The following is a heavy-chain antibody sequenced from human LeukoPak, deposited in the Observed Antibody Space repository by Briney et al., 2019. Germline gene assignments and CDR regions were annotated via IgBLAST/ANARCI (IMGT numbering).Heavy chain of an antibody. Sequence: GGSLRLSCAASGFTFTSHWMSWVRQAPGKGLEWVANIKQDGSEKYYVDSVKGRFTISRDSAKNSLYLQMNSLRAEDTAVYYCARDGPPTITIFGVVEGAFDIWGQGTMVTVSS. J-gene: IGHJ3*02. CDR2: IKQDGSEK. CDR3: ARDGPPTITIFGVVEGAFDI. D-gene: IGHD3-3*01. CDR1: GFTFTSHW. V-gene: IGHV3-7*01.